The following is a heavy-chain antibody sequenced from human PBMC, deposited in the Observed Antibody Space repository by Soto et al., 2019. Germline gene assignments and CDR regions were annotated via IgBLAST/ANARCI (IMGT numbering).Heavy chain of an antibody. V-gene: IGHV4-59*08. CDR1: GGSITNYY. D-gene: IGHD3-10*01. CDR3: ARHGFGSLHGLVDV. Sequence: QVQLQESGPGLVKPSETLYLTCTVSGGSITNYYCSGFRQSPGKGLEWIGYIGYSGASAYNLSLKRRVTMSVDTSKSQFSLMLESVTATDTAVYYCARHGFGSLHGLVDVWGQGTTVIVSS. CDR2: IGYSGAS. J-gene: IGHJ6*02.